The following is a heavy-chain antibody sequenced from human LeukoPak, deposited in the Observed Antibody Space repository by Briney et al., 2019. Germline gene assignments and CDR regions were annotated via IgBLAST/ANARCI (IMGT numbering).Heavy chain of an antibody. Sequence: PSETLSLTCNVSGVSISSYYWSWSRQPPGKGLEWIGHINYSGSTKYNPSLKSRVTKSIDTSKNQFSLKLTSVTAADTAVYYCARQTSIAARVHFDYWGQGTLVTVSS. CDR1: GVSISSYY. D-gene: IGHD6-6*01. J-gene: IGHJ4*02. CDR2: INYSGST. CDR3: ARQTSIAARVHFDY. V-gene: IGHV4-59*12.